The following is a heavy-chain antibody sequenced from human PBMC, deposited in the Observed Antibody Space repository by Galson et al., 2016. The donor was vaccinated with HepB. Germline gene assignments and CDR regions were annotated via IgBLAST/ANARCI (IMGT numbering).Heavy chain of an antibody. J-gene: IGHJ6*02. CDR3: ARNSCSGGSCYLVGGDYYGMDV. CDR2: IIPLFGTI. D-gene: IGHD2-15*01. V-gene: IGHV1-69*13. CDR1: GDTFSSYG. Sequence: SVKVSCKASGDTFSSYGITWVRQAPGQGLEWMGGIIPLFGTINYAQKFQGRVTITADDSTSTVYMELGSLRSEDTAVYYCARNSCSGGSCYLVGGDYYGMDVWGQGTTVTVSS.